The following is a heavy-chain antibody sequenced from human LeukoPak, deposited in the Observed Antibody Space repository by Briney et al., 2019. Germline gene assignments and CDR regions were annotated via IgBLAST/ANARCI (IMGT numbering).Heavy chain of an antibody. D-gene: IGHD3-9*01. CDR1: GFTFSSYA. J-gene: IGHJ4*02. V-gene: IGHV3-23*01. CDR2: ISGSGGST. CDR3: AKDSQYYDILTGYSPSDY. Sequence: GGSLRLSCAASGFTFSSYAMSWVRQAPGKGLEWVSAISGSGGSTYYADSVKGRFTISRDNSKNTLYLQMNSLRAEDTAVYYCAKDSQYYDILTGYSPSDYWGQGTLVTVSS.